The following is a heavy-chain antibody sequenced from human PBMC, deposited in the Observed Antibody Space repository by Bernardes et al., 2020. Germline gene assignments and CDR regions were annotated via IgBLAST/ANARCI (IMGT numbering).Heavy chain of an antibody. CDR1: GFTFSDYY. CDR3: AREDKAVAGIVFQH. CDR2: ISSSGSTI. V-gene: IGHV3-11*01. J-gene: IGHJ1*01. Sequence: GGSLRLSCAASGFTFSDYYMSWIRQAPGKGLEWVSYISSSGSTIYYADSVKGRFTISRDNAKNSLYLQMNSLRAEDTAVYYCAREDKAVAGIVFQHWGQGTLVTVSS. D-gene: IGHD6-19*01.